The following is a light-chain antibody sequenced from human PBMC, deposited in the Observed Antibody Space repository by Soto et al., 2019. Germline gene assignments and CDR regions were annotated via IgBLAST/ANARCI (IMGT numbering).Light chain of an antibody. CDR1: SSDVGFYNF. V-gene: IGLV2-8*01. CDR2: EVT. CDR3: ASYAGTKLFV. J-gene: IGLJ1*01. Sequence: QSALTQPPSASGSPGLSLTISCTGTSSDVGFYNFVSWYQQRPGKAPKLVIYEVTKRPSGVPDRFSGSKSGSMASLTVSGLQADDEADYYCASYAGTKLFVFGSGTKVTVL.